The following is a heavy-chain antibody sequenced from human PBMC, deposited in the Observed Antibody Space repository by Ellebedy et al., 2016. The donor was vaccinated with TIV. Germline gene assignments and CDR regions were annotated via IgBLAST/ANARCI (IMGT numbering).Heavy chain of an antibody. V-gene: IGHV3-23*01. Sequence: GGSLRLXXAASGFTFSSYSMTWVRQAPGKGLEWVSGIRSTGDSTWYADSVKGRFTISRDTSDKTLYLQMDSLRAEDTAVYFCAKGSYCGGDWWGQGTLVTVSS. D-gene: IGHD2-21*01. CDR1: GFTFSSYS. CDR3: AKGSYCGGDW. CDR2: IRSTGDST. J-gene: IGHJ4*02.